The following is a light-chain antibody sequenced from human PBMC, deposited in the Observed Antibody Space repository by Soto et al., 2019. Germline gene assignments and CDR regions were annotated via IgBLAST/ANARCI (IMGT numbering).Light chain of an antibody. CDR2: QDT. V-gene: IGLV3-1*01. J-gene: IGLJ2*01. CDR1: KLGDKY. CDR3: QAWDSSTVV. Sequence: SYELTQPPSVSVSPGQTASITCSGDKLGDKYACWYQQKPGQSPVVVIYQDTKRPSGIPERFSGSSSGNTATLTISGTQAVDEADYYCQAWDSSTVVFGGGTQLTVL.